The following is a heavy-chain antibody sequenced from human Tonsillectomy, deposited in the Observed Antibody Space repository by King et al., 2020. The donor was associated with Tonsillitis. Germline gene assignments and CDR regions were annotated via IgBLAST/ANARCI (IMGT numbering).Heavy chain of an antibody. CDR1: GFTFSSYS. D-gene: IGHD6-13*01. CDR2: ISSSSSTI. Sequence: VQLVESGGGLVQPGGSLRLSCAASGFTFSSYSMNWVRQAPGKGLEWVSYISSSSSTIYYADSVQGRFTIASDNAKNSLYLQMNSLRAEDTAVNYCASETSIMGQQLVRGYFDYWGQGTLVTVSS. CDR3: ASETSIMGQQLVRGYFDY. V-gene: IGHV3-48*01. J-gene: IGHJ4*02.